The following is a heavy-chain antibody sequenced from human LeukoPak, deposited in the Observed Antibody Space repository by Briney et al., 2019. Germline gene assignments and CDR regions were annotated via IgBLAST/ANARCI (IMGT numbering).Heavy chain of an antibody. J-gene: IGHJ3*02. CDR3: ATSMGKGGAFDI. Sequence: ASVKVSCKASGYTFTSYGISWVRQAPGQGPEWMGWISAYNGNTNYAQKLQGRVTMTTDTSTSTAYMELSSLRSEDTAVYYCATSMGKGGAFDIWGQGTMVTVSS. D-gene: IGHD3-16*01. V-gene: IGHV1-18*01. CDR1: GYTFTSYG. CDR2: ISAYNGNT.